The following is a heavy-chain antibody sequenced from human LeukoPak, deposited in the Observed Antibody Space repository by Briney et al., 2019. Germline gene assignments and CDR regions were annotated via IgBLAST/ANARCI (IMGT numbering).Heavy chain of an antibody. Sequence: SVKVSCKASGGTFSSYAISWVRQAPGQGLEWMGGIIPIFGTANYAQKLQGRVTITADKSTSTAYMELSSLRSEDTAVYYCARVAAADSFGMDVWGKGTTVTVSS. V-gene: IGHV1-69*06. D-gene: IGHD6-13*01. CDR3: ARVAAADSFGMDV. CDR1: GGTFSSYA. J-gene: IGHJ6*04. CDR2: IIPIFGTA.